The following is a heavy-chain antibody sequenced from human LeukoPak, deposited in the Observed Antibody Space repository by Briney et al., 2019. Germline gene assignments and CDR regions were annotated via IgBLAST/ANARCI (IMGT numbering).Heavy chain of an antibody. J-gene: IGHJ4*02. CDR3: ARGGSSSPAIDY. CDR1: GFTFSSYS. D-gene: IGHD6-13*01. CDR2: ISSSSSYI. V-gene: IGHV3-21*01. Sequence: GGSLRLSCAASGFTFSSYSMNWVRQAPGKGLEWVSSISSSSSYIYYADSVKGRFTISRDNAKNSLYLQMNSLRAEDTAVYYCARGGSSSPAIDYWGQGTLVTVSS.